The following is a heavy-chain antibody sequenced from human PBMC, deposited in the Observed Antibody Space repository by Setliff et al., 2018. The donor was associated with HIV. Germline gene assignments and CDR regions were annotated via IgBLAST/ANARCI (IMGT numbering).Heavy chain of an antibody. D-gene: IGHD3-22*01. Sequence: GGSLRLSCVASGFTFSGYWMTWVRQAPGKGLEWVANIKQDGSEKYYVDSVKGRFIASTDNAKNSLFLQMNSLKAEDTAVYYCARAYNVYDYRFDSSGYDYWGQGTLVTVSS. CDR2: IKQDGSEK. J-gene: IGHJ4*02. CDR1: GFTFSGYW. CDR3: ARAYNVYDYRFDSSGYDY. V-gene: IGHV3-7*03.